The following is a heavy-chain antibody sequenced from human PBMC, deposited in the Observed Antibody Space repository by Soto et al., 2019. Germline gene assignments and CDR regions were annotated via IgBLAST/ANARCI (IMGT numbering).Heavy chain of an antibody. CDR1: GYTFTTNW. V-gene: IGHV5-51*01. CDR2: IFPRDSDT. Sequence: GESLKISCELSGYTFTTNWIGWVRQMPGKGLEWMGIIFPRDSDTRSSPSFRGQVTISVDKSINTAYLQWSSLKASDTAMYYCARSYSSGSYDAFDVWGQGTMVTV. J-gene: IGHJ3*01. CDR3: ARSYSSGSYDAFDV. D-gene: IGHD3-10*01.